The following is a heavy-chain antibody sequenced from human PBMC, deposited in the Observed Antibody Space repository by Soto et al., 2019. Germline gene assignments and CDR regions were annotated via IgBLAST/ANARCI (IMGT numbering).Heavy chain of an antibody. CDR2: ISAYNANT. V-gene: IGHV1-18*01. CDR1: GYTFTSYG. Sequence: QVQLVQSGAEVKKPGASVKVSCKASGYTFTSYGISWVRQAPGQGLEWMGWISAYNANTNYAQKLQGRVTMTTDTSTRTSYMELRRLRSDDKAVYFCARDRLGATGDYWGQGTLVTVSS. D-gene: IGHD1-26*01. CDR3: ARDRLGATGDY. J-gene: IGHJ4*02.